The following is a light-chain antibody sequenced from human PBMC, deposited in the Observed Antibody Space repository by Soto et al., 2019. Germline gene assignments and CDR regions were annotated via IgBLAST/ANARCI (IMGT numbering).Light chain of an antibody. V-gene: IGLV2-11*01. CDR2: DVT. CDR1: TSDVGGYNY. CDR3: CSYAGSNTCV. Sequence: QSALTQPRSVSASPGQSVTISCTGTTSDVGGYNYVSWYQQHPGQAPKLMIYDVTNRPSGVPDRFSGSKSGNTASLTISGLQAEDEADYYCCSYAGSNTCVFGGGTKLTVL. J-gene: IGLJ2*01.